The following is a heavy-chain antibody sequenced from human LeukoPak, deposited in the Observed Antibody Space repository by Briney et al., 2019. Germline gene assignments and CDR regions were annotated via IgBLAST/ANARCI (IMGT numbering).Heavy chain of an antibody. Sequence: SETLSLTCIVSGGSISSGGHYWGWIRQPPGKGLEWIGSIYYSGSTNYNPSLNSRVTIFIDMSKNQFSLKLSSVTATDTAVYYCARLVCGGGSCPAEFDYWGQGTLVTVSS. J-gene: IGHJ4*02. CDR3: ARLVCGGGSCPAEFDY. V-gene: IGHV4-39*01. CDR2: IYYSGST. D-gene: IGHD2-15*01. CDR1: GGSISSGGHY.